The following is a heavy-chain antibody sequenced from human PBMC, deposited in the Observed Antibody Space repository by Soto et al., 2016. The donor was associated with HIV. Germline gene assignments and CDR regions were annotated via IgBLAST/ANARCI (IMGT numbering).Heavy chain of an antibody. Sequence: EVQLVESGGGLIQPGGSRRDSPVQPLDSPSVATGCTGSAKLQGRGVVWVSRINSDGSSTSYVDSAKGRFTISRDNAKNTLYLQMNSLRAEDTAVYYCARGGCTSTSCYSYYYYGMDVWGPRDRRSPSPQ. CDR2: INSDGSST. J-gene: IGHJ6*01. V-gene: IGHV3-74*01. CDR3: ARGGCTSTSCYSYYYYGMDV. D-gene: IGHD2-2*02. CDR1: DSPSVATG.